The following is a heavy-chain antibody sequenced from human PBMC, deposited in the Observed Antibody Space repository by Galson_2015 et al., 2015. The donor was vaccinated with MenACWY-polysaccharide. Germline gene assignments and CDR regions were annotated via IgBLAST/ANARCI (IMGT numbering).Heavy chain of an antibody. CDR3: AKDLQRAAYSSGPGFCHSGMDA. CDR1: GFTFSSYG. Sequence: SLRLSCAASGFTFSSYGMHWVRQAPGKGLEWVTFIRYDGSNKYYADSVKGRFTISRDNSKNTLYLQMNSLRAEDTAVYNCAKDLQRAAYSSGPGFCHSGMDAWAKGTTVTVSS. J-gene: IGHJ6*04. CDR2: IRYDGSNK. V-gene: IGHV3-30*02. D-gene: IGHD6-19*01.